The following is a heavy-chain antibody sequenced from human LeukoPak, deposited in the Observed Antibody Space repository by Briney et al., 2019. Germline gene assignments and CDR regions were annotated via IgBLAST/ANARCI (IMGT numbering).Heavy chain of an antibody. J-gene: IGHJ4*02. CDR3: ARYIAFGYYFDY. CDR1: GGSISSSSYY. Sequence: SETLSLTCTVSGGSISSSSYYWGWIRQPPGKGLEWIGSIYYSGSTYYNPSLKSRVTISVDTSKNQFSLKLSSVTAADTAVYYCARYIAFGYYFDYWGQGTLVTVSS. CDR2: IYYSGST. D-gene: IGHD3-10*01. V-gene: IGHV4-39*07.